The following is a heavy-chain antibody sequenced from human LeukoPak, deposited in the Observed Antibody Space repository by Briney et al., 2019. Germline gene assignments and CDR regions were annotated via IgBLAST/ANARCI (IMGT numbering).Heavy chain of an antibody. CDR3: ARGSPEHYDSSGYDWFDP. Sequence: PSQTLSLTCAVSGGSISSGGYSWSWIRQPPGKGLEWIGYIYHSGSTYYNPSLKSRVTISVDRSKNQFSLKLSSVTAADTAVYYCARGSPEHYDSSGYDWFDPWGQGTLVTVSS. J-gene: IGHJ5*02. CDR2: IYHSGST. V-gene: IGHV4-30-2*01. D-gene: IGHD3-22*01. CDR1: GGSISSGGYS.